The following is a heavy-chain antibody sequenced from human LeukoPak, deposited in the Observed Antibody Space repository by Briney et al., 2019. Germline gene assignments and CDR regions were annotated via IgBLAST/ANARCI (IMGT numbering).Heavy chain of an antibody. D-gene: IGHD3-10*01. J-gene: IGHJ4*02. V-gene: IGHV3-21*01. CDR3: ARDRGSSGG. CDR1: GFTFSTYW. CDR2: ISSSSSYI. Sequence: GGSLRLSCSASGFTFSTYWMSWVRQAPGKGLEWVSSISSSSSYIYYADSVKGRFTISRDNAKNSLYLQMNSPRAEDTAVYYCARDRGSSGGWGQGTLVTVSS.